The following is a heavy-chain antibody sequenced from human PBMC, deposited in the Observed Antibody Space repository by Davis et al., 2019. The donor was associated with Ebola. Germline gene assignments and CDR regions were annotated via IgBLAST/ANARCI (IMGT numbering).Heavy chain of an antibody. J-gene: IGHJ5*02. D-gene: IGHD3-10*01. CDR2: INHSGST. V-gene: IGHV4-34*01. CDR1: GGSFSGYY. Sequence: MPSETLSLTCAVYGGSFSGYYWSWIRQPPGKGLEWIGEINHSGSTNYNPSLKSRVTISVDTSKNQFSLKLSSVTAADTAVYYCARRRGAVMVWFDPWGQGTLVTVSS. CDR3: ARRRGAVMVWFDP.